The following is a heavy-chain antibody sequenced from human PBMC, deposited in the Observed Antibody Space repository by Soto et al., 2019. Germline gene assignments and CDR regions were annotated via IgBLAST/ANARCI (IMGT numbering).Heavy chain of an antibody. D-gene: IGHD3-22*01. CDR3: ARGHYYDSSGYIDY. CDR2: ISAYNGNT. V-gene: IGHV1-18*04. CDR1: GYTFTSYG. J-gene: IGHJ4*02. Sequence: ASVKVSCQASGYTFTSYGISWVRQAPGQGLEWMGWISAYNGNTNYAQKLQGRVTMTTDTSTSTAYMELRSLRSDDTAVYYCARGHYYDSSGYIDYWGQGTLVTVSS.